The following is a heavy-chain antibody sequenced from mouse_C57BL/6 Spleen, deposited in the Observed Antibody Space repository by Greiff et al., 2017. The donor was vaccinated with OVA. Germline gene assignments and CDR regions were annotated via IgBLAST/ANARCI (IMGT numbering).Heavy chain of an antibody. V-gene: IGHV5-17*01. Sequence: EVKLMESGGGLVKPGGSLKLSCAASGFTFSDYGMHWVRQAPEKGLEWVAYISSGSSTIYYADTVKGRFTISRDNAKNTLFLQMTSLRSEDTAMYYCARAPSYYYGSSPYFDYWGQGTTLTVSS. CDR1: GFTFSDYG. CDR3: ARAPSYYYGSSPYFDY. CDR2: ISSGSSTI. J-gene: IGHJ2*01. D-gene: IGHD1-1*01.